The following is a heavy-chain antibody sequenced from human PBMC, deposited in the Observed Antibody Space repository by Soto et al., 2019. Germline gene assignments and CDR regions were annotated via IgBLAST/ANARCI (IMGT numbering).Heavy chain of an antibody. CDR2: IYYTGNT. J-gene: IGHJ5*02. D-gene: IGHD3-10*01. V-gene: IGHV4-4*02. Sequence: PSETLSLAGAVSVGSISSSNWWSWVRQPPGKGLEWIGEIYYTGNTIYNPSLNSRVTMSVDTSKNQFSLHLNYVTAADTAVYYCARGGASSKWLDPWGQGTLVTVSS. CDR3: ARGGASSKWLDP. CDR1: VGSISSSNW.